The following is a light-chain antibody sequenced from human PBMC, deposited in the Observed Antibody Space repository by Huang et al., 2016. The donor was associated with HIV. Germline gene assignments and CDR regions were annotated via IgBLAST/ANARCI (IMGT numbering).Light chain of an antibody. V-gene: IGKV3-15*01. CDR1: QSITHS. CDR3: QQYNNWPPSIT. J-gene: IGKJ5*01. Sequence: EIVMMQSPATLSVSPGERATLSCRASQSITHSLAWYQQKSGQAPRLLIYGASTRATGIPARFSGSGSGTAFTLTIDSLQSEDFALYYCQQYNNWPPSITFGQGTRLEI. CDR2: GAS.